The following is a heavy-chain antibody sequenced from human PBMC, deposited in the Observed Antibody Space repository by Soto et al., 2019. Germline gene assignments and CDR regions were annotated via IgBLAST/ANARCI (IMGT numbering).Heavy chain of an antibody. CDR1: GFTFSDYY. D-gene: IGHD4-17*01. CDR2: ISSSGSTI. J-gene: IGHJ6*03. CDR3: ARETMSYGDVPYYYYYMDV. V-gene: IGHV3-11*01. Sequence: GGSLRLSCAASGFTFSDYYMSWIRQAPGKGLEWVSYISSSGSTIYYADSVKGRFTISRDNAKNSLYLQMNSLRAEDTAVCYCARETMSYGDVPYYYYYMDVWGKGTTVTVSS.